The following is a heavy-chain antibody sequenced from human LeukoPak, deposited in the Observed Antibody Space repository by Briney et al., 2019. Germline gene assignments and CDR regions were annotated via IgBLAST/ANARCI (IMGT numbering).Heavy chain of an antibody. D-gene: IGHD3-22*01. Sequence: PGGSLRLSCAASGFIFSSYAMSWVRQAPGKGLEWVSAISGSGDSTYYADSVKGRFTISRDKSKNTLYLQMNSLRAEDTAVYYCAKDALTYFYDSSGWYYFDYWGQGTLVTVSS. CDR2: ISGSGDST. CDR1: GFIFSSYA. J-gene: IGHJ4*02. V-gene: IGHV3-23*01. CDR3: AKDALTYFYDSSGWYYFDY.